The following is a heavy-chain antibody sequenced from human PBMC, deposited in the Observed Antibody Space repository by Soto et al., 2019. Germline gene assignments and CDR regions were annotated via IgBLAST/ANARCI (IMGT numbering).Heavy chain of an antibody. J-gene: IGHJ3*02. D-gene: IGHD3-22*01. Sequence: ETLSLTCTVSGGSISSYYWSWIRQPPGKGLEWIGYIYYSGSTNYNPSLKSRFTISVDTSKNQFSLKLSSVTAADTAVYYCARHAKRGYYDSSGYYSLGAFDIWGQGTMVTVSS. CDR2: IYYSGST. CDR1: GGSISSYY. CDR3: ARHAKRGYYDSSGYYSLGAFDI. V-gene: IGHV4-59*08.